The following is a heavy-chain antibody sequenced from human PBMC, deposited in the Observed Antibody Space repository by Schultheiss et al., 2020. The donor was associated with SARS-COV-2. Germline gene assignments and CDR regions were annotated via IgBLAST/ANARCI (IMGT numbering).Heavy chain of an antibody. Sequence: GGSLRLSCAASGFTFSSYAMSWVRQAPGKGLEWVSSISSSSSTIYYADSVKGRFTISRDNAKNSLYLQMNSLRAEDTAVYYCARDGMAAALNYYYYYMDVWGKGTTVTVSS. CDR1: GFTFSSYA. V-gene: IGHV3-21*04. CDR3: ARDGMAAALNYYYYYMDV. J-gene: IGHJ6*03. D-gene: IGHD2-15*01. CDR2: ISSSSSTI.